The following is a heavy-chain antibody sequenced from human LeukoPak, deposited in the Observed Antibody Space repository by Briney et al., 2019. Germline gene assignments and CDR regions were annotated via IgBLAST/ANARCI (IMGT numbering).Heavy chain of an antibody. J-gene: IGHJ4*02. CDR3: VRGGRGWYYFDY. CDR1: GFTFTNYD. D-gene: IGHD6-19*01. CDR2: IGIAGDT. Sequence: PGGSLRLSCAASGFTFTNYDMHGVRQVTGKGLEWVSAIGIAGDTYYPGSVRGRFTISRENAKNSLYIQMNSLRDGDTAVYYCVRGGRGWYYFDYWGQGTLVTVSS. V-gene: IGHV3-13*04.